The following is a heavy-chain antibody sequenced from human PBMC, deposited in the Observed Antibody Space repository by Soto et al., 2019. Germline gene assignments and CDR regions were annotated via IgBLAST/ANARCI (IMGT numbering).Heavy chain of an antibody. V-gene: IGHV1-18*01. CDR1: GYTFTSYG. J-gene: IGHJ4*02. CDR2: ISAYNGNT. CDR3: ARSSSSWELLASAGFDY. D-gene: IGHD1-26*01. Sequence: QVQLVQSGAEVKKPGASVKVSCKASGYTFTSYGISWVRQAPGQGLEWMGLISAYNGNTNYAQKLQGRVTMTTDTSTSTAYMELRSLRSDDTAVYYCARSSSSWELLASAGFDYWGQGTLVTVSS.